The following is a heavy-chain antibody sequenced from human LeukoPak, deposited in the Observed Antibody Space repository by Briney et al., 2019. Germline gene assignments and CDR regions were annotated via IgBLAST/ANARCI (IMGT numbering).Heavy chain of an antibody. CDR1: GGTFSSYA. CDR2: IIPTFGTA. V-gene: IGHV1-69*13. Sequence: SVKVSCKASGGTFSSYAISWVRQAPGQGLEWMGGIIPTFGTANYAQKFQGRVTITADESTSTAYMELSSLRSEDTAVYYCARAIVGASIVPGSFDYWGQGTLVTVSS. D-gene: IGHD1-26*01. CDR3: ARAIVGASIVPGSFDY. J-gene: IGHJ4*02.